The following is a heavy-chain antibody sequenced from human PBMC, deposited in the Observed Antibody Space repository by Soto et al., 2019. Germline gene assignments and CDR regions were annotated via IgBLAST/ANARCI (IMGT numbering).Heavy chain of an antibody. Sequence: GLDLEWLALIYWDDDKRYSPSLKSRLTITKDTSKNQVVLTMTNMDPVDTATYYCAHRPLLGYYGSGSSYAFDIWGQGTMVTVSS. CDR3: AHRPLLGYYGSGSSYAFDI. J-gene: IGHJ3*02. CDR2: IYWDDDK. D-gene: IGHD3-10*01. V-gene: IGHV2-5*02.